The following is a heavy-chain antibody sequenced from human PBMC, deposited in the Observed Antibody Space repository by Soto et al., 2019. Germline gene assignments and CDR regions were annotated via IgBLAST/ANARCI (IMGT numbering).Heavy chain of an antibody. V-gene: IGHV3-23*01. CDR2: IHGDGDYS. CDR1: GFMFSCCA. D-gene: IGHD2-2*01. CDR3: AKNGGGGSYTSCSFAV. Sequence: EVQLLDSGGGLVQPGGSLRLSCAASGFMFSCCAMSWVRQAPGQGLEWVSTIHGDGDYSHYTDSVEGRFTISRDNSRNTLALKMNSRSGYDTAVYYCAKNGGGGSYTSCSFAVWGRGTLVTVSS. J-gene: IGHJ2*01.